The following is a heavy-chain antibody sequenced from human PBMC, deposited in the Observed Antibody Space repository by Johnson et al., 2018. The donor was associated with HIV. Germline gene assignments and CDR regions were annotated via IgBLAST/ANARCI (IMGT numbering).Heavy chain of an antibody. V-gene: IGHV3-30*02. CDR1: GFTFSTYG. Sequence: QLVESGGGVVQPGWSLRLSCAASGFTFSTYGMYWVRQAPGKGLEWVAFIRYDGSYKYYGDSVKGRFTISRDNSKNTLYMQMNSLRAEDTAVYYCAKDPVQGVGLDICGQGTMVTVSS. D-gene: IGHD2-8*02. CDR3: AKDPVQGVGLDI. J-gene: IGHJ3*02. CDR2: IRYDGSYK.